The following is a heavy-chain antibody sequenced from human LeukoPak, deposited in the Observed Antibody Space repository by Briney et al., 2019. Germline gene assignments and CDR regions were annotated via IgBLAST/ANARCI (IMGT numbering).Heavy chain of an antibody. CDR1: GFTFSSYG. CDR2: ISYDGSNK. Sequence: GGSLRLSCAASGFTFSSYGMHWVRQAPGKGLEWAAVISYDGSNKYYADSVKGRFTISRDNSKNTLYLQMNSLRAEDTAVYYCARERSGWSYTFDYWGQGTLVTVSS. CDR3: ARERSGWSYTFDY. V-gene: IGHV3-30*03. J-gene: IGHJ4*02. D-gene: IGHD6-19*01.